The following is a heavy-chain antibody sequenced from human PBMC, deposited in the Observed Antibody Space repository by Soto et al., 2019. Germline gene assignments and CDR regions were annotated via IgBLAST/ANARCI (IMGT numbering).Heavy chain of an antibody. V-gene: IGHV3-48*02. CDR3: ASPGYPEYYYYYYGMDV. J-gene: IGHJ6*02. CDR2: ISSSSSTI. CDR1: GLTFSSYS. D-gene: IGHD6-13*01. Sequence: EVQLVESGGGLVQPGGSLRLSCAASGLTFSSYSMKWVRQAPGKGLEWVSYISSSSSTIYYADSVKGRFTISRDNAKNSLYLQMNSLRDEDTAVYYCASPGYPEYYYYYYGMDVWGQGTTVTVSS.